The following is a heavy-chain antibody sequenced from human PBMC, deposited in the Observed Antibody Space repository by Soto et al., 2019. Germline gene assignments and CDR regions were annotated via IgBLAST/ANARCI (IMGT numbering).Heavy chain of an antibody. J-gene: IGHJ4*02. CDR2: ISAYDGNT. CDR1: GYTFTSYG. CDR3: ARALAAAGPFDY. D-gene: IGHD6-13*01. Sequence: ASVKVSCKASGYTFTSYGISWVRQAPGQGLEWMGWISAYDGNTNYAQKLQGRVTMTTGTSTSTAYMELRSLRSDDTAVYYCARALAAAGPFDYWGQGTLVTVPS. V-gene: IGHV1-18*04.